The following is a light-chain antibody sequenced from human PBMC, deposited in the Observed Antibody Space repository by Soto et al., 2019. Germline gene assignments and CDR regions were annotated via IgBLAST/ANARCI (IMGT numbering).Light chain of an antibody. CDR2: AAS. J-gene: IGKJ4*01. CDR1: QVISNY. V-gene: IGKV1-16*01. CDR3: HQYYTYPPT. Sequence: DIQMTQSPSSLSASVGDRVTITRQASQVISNYLNWCQQKPGKAPKFLIYAASTLQSGVPSRFSGSGSGTHFTLTVSNLQSEDFATYYCHQYYTYPPTFGGGTKVDIK.